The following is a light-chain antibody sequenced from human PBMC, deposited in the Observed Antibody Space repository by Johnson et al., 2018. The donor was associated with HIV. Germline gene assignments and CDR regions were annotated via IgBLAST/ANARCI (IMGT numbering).Light chain of an antibody. CDR3: AAWDDSLNGQV. CDR2: RNN. J-gene: IGLJ1*01. V-gene: IGLV1-44*01. Sequence: QSVLTQAPSASGTPGQRVTISCSGSSSNIGSNTVNWYQQLPGTAPKLLIYRNNQRPSGVPDRFSGSKSGTSASLAISGLQAEDEADYYCAAWDDSLNGQVFGTGTKVTVL. CDR1: SSNIGSNT.